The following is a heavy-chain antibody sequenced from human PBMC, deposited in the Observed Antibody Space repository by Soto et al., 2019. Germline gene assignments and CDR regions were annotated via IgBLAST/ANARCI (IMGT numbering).Heavy chain of an antibody. CDR1: GDTFSNYV. CDR2: IVPIFRTA. CDR3: ARETSAPGTFREDASDI. D-gene: IGHD6-13*01. V-gene: IGHV1-69*12. Sequence: VQLVQSGAEVKKPGSSVKVACKVSGDTFSNYVINWVRQAPGQGLEWMGAIVPIFRTANYAQKFQGRVTITADEFTITAYMELSGLRSDDTATYYCARETSAPGTFREDASDIWGQGTLVTVSS. J-gene: IGHJ3*02.